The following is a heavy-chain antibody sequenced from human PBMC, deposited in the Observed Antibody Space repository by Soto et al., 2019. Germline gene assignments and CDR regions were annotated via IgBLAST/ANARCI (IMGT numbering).Heavy chain of an antibody. J-gene: IGHJ4*02. D-gene: IGHD4-17*01. V-gene: IGHV4-59*01. CDR1: GGSISSYY. CDR2: MYYGRST. Sequence: QVQLQESGPGLVKPSETLSLTCTVSGGSISSYYWNWIRQSPGKGLEWVGYMYYGRSTNYNPSLKSRVTISGDTSKNQFSLKLSSVTAADTAVYYCARSTGYGASYFDYWGQGILVTVSS. CDR3: ARSTGYGASYFDY.